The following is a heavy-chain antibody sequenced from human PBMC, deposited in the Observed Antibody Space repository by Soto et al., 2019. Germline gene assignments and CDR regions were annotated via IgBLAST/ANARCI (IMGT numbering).Heavy chain of an antibody. J-gene: IGHJ4*02. CDR3: ALEQFAAPLDY. CDR1: GFTFSNFA. Sequence: GGSLRLSCAASGFTFSNFAMTWVRQAPGKGLEWVSTISGGGGTTYYADSVKGRFTISRDNFKNTLYLHMNSLRADDTAVYYCALEQFAAPLDYWGQGTLVTVSS. D-gene: IGHD6-6*01. V-gene: IGHV3-23*01. CDR2: ISGGGGTT.